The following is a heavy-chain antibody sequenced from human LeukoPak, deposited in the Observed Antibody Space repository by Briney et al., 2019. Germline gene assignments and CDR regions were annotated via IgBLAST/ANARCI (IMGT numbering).Heavy chain of an antibody. CDR1: GFTFSRYW. J-gene: IGHJ4*02. CDR2: IKQDGSEK. Sequence: GGALRLSCAASGFTFSRYWMSWARQAPGKGLEWVANIKQDGSEKYYVDSVKGRFTISRDNAKNSLYLQVNSLRADDTAVYYCAREAYRDTSVDYWGQGTLVTVSS. V-gene: IGHV3-7*05. CDR3: AREAYRDTSVDY. D-gene: IGHD5-18*01.